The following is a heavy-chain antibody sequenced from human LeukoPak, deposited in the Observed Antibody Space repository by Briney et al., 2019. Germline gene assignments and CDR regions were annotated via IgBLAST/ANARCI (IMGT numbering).Heavy chain of an antibody. CDR1: GFTFSSYA. CDR2: ISGSDGST. J-gene: IGHJ5*02. CDR3: AKVGVVVAATGYNWFDP. D-gene: IGHD2-15*01. Sequence: GGSLRLSCAASGFTFSSYAMSWVRQAPGKGLEWVSAISGSDGSTYYADSVKGRFTISRDNSKNTLYLQMNSLRAEDTAVYYCAKVGVVVAATGYNWFDPWGQGTLVTVSS. V-gene: IGHV3-23*01.